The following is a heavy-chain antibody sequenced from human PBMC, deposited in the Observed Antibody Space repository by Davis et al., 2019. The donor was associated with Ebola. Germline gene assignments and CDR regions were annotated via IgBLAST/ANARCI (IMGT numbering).Heavy chain of an antibody. Sequence: GGSLRLSCTASGFTFGDYAMSWVRQLPGKGLEWVGFIRSKAYGGTTEYAASVKGRFTISRDDSKSIAYLQMNSLKTEDTAVYYCTRDKGHYYYGMDVWGQGTTVTVSS. CDR2: IRSKAYGGTT. J-gene: IGHJ6*02. CDR1: GFTFGDYA. CDR3: TRDKGHYYYGMDV. V-gene: IGHV3-49*04.